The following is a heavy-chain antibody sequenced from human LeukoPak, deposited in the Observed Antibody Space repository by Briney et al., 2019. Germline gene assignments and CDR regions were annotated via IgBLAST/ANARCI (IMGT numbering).Heavy chain of an antibody. CDR3: ARGGEPTTVIPFDY. CDR1: GFTFSSDG. V-gene: IGHV3-7*01. J-gene: IGHJ4*02. D-gene: IGHD4-17*01. CDR2: IRQDGSEK. Sequence: PGGSLRLSCAASGFTFSSDGMSWVRQAPGKGLEWVANIRQDGSEKYYLNSVKGRFTISRDNAKNSLYLQKNSLRAEDTTVYYCARGGEPTTVIPFDYWGQGTLVTVSS.